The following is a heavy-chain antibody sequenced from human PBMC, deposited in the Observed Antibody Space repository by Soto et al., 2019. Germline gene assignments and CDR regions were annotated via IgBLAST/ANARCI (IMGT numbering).Heavy chain of an antibody. V-gene: IGHV4-59*11. CDR2: IYYTGNI. Sequence: QVQVQESGPGLVKPSETLSLTCTVSDGSITSHFWRWVRQPPGKGLEWIGSIYYTGNIDYNPSLKGRVSISVDTSKEQFSLRVRSVTAADTAMYYCAGEGYSFHYGLDVWGQGTTVTVSS. CDR1: DGSITSHF. D-gene: IGHD5-18*01. J-gene: IGHJ6*02. CDR3: AGEGYSFHYGLDV.